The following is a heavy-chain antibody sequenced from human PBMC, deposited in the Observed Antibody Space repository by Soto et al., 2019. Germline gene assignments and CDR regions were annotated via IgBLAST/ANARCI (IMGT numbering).Heavy chain of an antibody. J-gene: IGHJ4*02. Sequence: QVQLVESGGGVVQPGRSLRLSCAASGFTFSSYGMHWVRQAPGKGLEWVAVISYDGSNKYYADSVKGRFTISRDNSKNTVYLQMNSLRAEDTAVYYCANWDDAWSWGQGTLVTVSS. CDR2: ISYDGSNK. D-gene: IGHD3-16*01. CDR1: GFTFSSYG. V-gene: IGHV3-30*18. CDR3: ANWDDAWS.